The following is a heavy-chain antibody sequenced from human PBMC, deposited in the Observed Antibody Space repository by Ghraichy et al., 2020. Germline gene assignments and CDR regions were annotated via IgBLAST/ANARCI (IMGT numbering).Heavy chain of an antibody. CDR3: ARDLSVVVDTTEDAFDI. D-gene: IGHD3-22*01. J-gene: IGHJ3*02. CDR1: GYTFTSYY. Sequence: ASVKVSCKASGYTFTSYYMHWVRQAPGQGLEWMGIINPSGGSTSYAQKFQGRVTMTRDTSTSTVYMELSSLRSEDTAVYYCARDLSVVVDTTEDAFDIWGQGTMVTVSS. V-gene: IGHV1-46*01. CDR2: INPSGGST.